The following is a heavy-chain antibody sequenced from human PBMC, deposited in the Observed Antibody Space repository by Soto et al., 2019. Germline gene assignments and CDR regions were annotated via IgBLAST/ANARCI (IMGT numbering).Heavy chain of an antibody. CDR3: AKDVVGENYYFDY. CDR1: GFTFSSYG. J-gene: IGHJ4*02. CDR2: ISYDGSNK. V-gene: IGHV3-30*18. D-gene: IGHD3-16*01. Sequence: GGSLRLSCAASGFTFSSYGMHWVRQAPGKGLEWVAVISYDGSNKYYADSVKGRFTISRDNSKNTLYLQMNSLRAEDTAVYYCAKDVVGENYYFDYWGQGTLVTVSS.